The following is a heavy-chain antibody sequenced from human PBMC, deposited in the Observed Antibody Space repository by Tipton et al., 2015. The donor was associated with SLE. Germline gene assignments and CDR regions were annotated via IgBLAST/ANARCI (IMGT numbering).Heavy chain of an antibody. Sequence: TLSLTCTVSGGSINGGSFYWSWIRQPAGKGLEWIGQIFASGSTDYNPSLQSRVTISLDTSKNQFSLRLSSVTAADTAVYYCTRELDTFDIWGQGTMVTVSS. V-gene: IGHV4-61*09. CDR2: IFASGST. CDR3: TRELDTFDI. J-gene: IGHJ3*02. CDR1: GGSINGGSFY.